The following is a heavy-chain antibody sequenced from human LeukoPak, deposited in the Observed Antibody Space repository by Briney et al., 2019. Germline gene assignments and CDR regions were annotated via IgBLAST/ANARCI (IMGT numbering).Heavy chain of an antibody. CDR3: ASALYSYGSGGADY. CDR1: GFTFSSYS. D-gene: IGHD5-18*01. CDR2: ISSSSSTI. Sequence: GGSLRLSCAASGFTFSSYSMNWVRQAPGKGLEWASYISSSSSTIYYADSVKGRFAISRDNAKNSLYLQMNSLRAEDTAVYYCASALYSYGSGGADYWGQGTLVTVSS. J-gene: IGHJ4*02. V-gene: IGHV3-48*01.